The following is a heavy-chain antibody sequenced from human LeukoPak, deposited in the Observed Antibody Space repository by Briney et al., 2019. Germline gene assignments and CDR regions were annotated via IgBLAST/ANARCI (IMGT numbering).Heavy chain of an antibody. V-gene: IGHV6-1*01. CDR2: TYYRSKWYN. CDR3: ARSGSSGYPDYYYYYMDV. CDR1: GDSVSSNSAA. J-gene: IGHJ6*03. Sequence: SQTLSLTCAISGDSVSSNSAAWNWIRQSPSRGLEWLGRTYYRSKWYNDYAVSVKSRITINPDTSKNQFSPQLNSVTPEDTAVYYCARSGSSGYPDYYYYYMDVWGKGTTVTISS. D-gene: IGHD3-22*01.